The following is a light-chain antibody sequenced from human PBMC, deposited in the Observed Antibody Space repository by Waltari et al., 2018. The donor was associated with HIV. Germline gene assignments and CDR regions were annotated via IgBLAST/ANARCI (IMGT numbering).Light chain of an antibody. V-gene: IGKV3-20*01. CDR3: QQYGASPYT. CDR2: GAS. J-gene: IGKJ2*01. CDR1: QSVNGNY. Sequence: PGERATLSCRAGQSVNGNYLAWYQQKPGQAPRLLIYGASNRAAGTPDRFSGSGSGTDFTLTITRLEPEDFAVYYCQQYGASPYTFGQGTRLEIK.